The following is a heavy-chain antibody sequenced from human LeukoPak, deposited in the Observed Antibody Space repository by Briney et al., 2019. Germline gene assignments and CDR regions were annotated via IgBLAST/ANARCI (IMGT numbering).Heavy chain of an antibody. D-gene: IGHD4-17*01. CDR2: ISYDGSNK. J-gene: IGHJ4*02. V-gene: IGHV3-30-3*01. CDR3: ARETGSAVGSTDFDY. CDR1: GFTFSSSW. Sequence: GGSLRLSCVASGFTFSSSWMSWVRQAPGKGLEWVAVISYDGSNKYYADSVKGRFTISRDNSKNTLYLQMNSLRAEDTAVYYCARETGSAVGSTDFDYWGQGTLVTVSS.